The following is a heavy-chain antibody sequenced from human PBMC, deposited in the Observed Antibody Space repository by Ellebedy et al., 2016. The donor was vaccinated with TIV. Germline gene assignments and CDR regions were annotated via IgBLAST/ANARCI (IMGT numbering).Heavy chain of an antibody. V-gene: IGHV1-46*01. CDR2: INPSDGIT. Sequence: AASVKVSCKASGYTFTNYFMYWVRQAPGQGLEWMGIINPSDGITTYAQKFQGRVTMTRDTSTSTVYMELSSLRSEATTVYYCARDRAGSSGWPDYWGQGTLVTVSS. CDR3: ARDRAGSSGWPDY. CDR1: GYTFTNYF. J-gene: IGHJ4*02. D-gene: IGHD6-19*01.